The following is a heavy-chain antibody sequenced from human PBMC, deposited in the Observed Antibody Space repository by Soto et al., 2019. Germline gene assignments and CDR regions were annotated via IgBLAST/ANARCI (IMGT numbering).Heavy chain of an antibody. J-gene: IGHJ1*01. CDR2: ISGSGGST. V-gene: IGHV3-23*01. CDR3: AVGGYGDSNEYFQH. Sequence: EVQLLESGGGLVQPGGSLRLSCAASGLTFSSYAMSGVRKAPGKGLEWVSAISGSGGSTYYADSVKGRFTIYRDNSKNALDLLMNCLSAEDTAVYYCAVGGYGDSNEYFQHWGQGTLVTVSS. D-gene: IGHD4-17*01. CDR1: GLTFSSYA.